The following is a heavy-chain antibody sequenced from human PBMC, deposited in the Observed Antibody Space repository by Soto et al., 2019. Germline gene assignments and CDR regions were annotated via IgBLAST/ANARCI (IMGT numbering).Heavy chain of an antibody. D-gene: IGHD3-22*01. V-gene: IGHV5-51*01. J-gene: IGHJ5*02. CDR2: MYPGDSDT. Sequence: GESLKISCRGSGYSFNTNWIGWVRQLPGRGLEWVGIMYPGDSDTRPLPSLQGHVTISADMTVSTAYLQWRSLKTSDSGMYYWARLSWDCNKISCYYADLWGQGTSVTVSS. CDR3: ARLSWDCNKISCYYADL. CDR1: GYSFNTNW.